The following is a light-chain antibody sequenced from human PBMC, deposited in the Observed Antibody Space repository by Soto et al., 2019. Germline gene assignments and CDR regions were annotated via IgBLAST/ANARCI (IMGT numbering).Light chain of an antibody. Sequence: DIQMTQLPSSMSASVGDRVTITCRASQGISRWLAWYHQKPGKAPNLLIYSASTLHSGVPSRFSGSGSGTDFTLTISSLQPVDFGTYYCQQANSFPLTFGPGTKVD. CDR1: QGISRW. CDR2: SAS. J-gene: IGKJ3*01. V-gene: IGKV1-12*01. CDR3: QQANSFPLT.